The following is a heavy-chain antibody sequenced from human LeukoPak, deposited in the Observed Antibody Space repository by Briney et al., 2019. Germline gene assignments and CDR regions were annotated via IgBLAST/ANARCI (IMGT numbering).Heavy chain of an antibody. V-gene: IGHV3-74*01. J-gene: IGHJ4*02. D-gene: IGHD2-2*01. CDR1: GFTFSSYW. CDR3: ARDMAVVVPAAIAPPAY. CDR2: INSDGSST. Sequence: GGSLRLSCAASGFTFSSYWMHWVRQAPGRGLGRVSRINSDGSSTSYADSVKGRFTISRDNAKNTLYLQMNSLRAEDTAVYYCARDMAVVVPAAIAPPAYWGQGTLVTVSS.